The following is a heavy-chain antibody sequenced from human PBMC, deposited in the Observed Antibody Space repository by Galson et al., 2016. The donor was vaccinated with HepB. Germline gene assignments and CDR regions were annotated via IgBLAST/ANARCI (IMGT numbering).Heavy chain of an antibody. CDR3: AMSSGYYQHYFDY. CDR1: GYSFTSYW. D-gene: IGHD3-22*01. J-gene: IGHJ4*02. V-gene: IGHV5-10-1*01. Sequence: QSGAEVKKPGESLRISCKGSGYSFTSYWISWVRQMPGKGLEWMGRIDPSDSYTNYSPSFEGHVSISADKSISTAYLQWSSLKASDTAMYYCAMSSGYYQHYFDYWGQGTLVTVSS. CDR2: IDPSDSYT.